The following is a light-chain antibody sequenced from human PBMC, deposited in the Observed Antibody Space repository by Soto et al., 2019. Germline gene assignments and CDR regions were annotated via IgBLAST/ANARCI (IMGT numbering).Light chain of an antibody. CDR3: QMSYSRSTSA. J-gene: IGKJ3*01. V-gene: IGKV1-39*01. CDR2: GAS. Sequence: DMQMTQSPSSLSASVGDRVTITCRASQSINKNLNWFQQKPGKAPKLLIYGASNLHSRVPSRFSGSGSGTDFTLTISSLQPEDFATYYCQMSYSRSTSAFGPGTKVDIK. CDR1: QSINKN.